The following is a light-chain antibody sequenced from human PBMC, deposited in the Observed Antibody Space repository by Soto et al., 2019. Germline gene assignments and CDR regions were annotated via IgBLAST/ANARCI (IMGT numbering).Light chain of an antibody. CDR3: VQALQTTLS. V-gene: IGKV2-28*01. Sequence: DIVLTQSPLSLPVTPGEPASISCRSSQSLLHRNGYNYLDWYLQKPGQSPQLLIYLGSNRASGVPDRFSGSGSGTDFTLNISRVEAEDVGIYYCVQALQTTLSFGGGTKVELK. CDR2: LGS. J-gene: IGKJ4*01. CDR1: QSLLHRNGYNY.